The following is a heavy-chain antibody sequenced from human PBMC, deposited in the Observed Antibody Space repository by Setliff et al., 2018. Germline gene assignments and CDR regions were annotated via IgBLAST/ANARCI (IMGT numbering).Heavy chain of an antibody. CDR2: IMPIFGKV. CDR3: ARHSGRYYVPGTFDS. CDR1: GGTFRSHD. V-gene: IGHV1-69*13. Sequence: GASVKVSCKTSGGTFRSHDISWVRQAPGQGLEWMGGIMPIFGKVKYAQKFQGRVTITADESTSTAYMELSSLRSEDTAIYFCARHSGRYYVPGTFDSWGQGTLVTVSS. D-gene: IGHD1-26*01. J-gene: IGHJ4*02.